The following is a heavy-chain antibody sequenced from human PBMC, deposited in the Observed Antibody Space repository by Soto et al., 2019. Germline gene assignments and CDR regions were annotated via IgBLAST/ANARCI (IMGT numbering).Heavy chain of an antibody. CDR3: ARGLISGSHYSGGWYYFDS. D-gene: IGHD1-26*01. J-gene: IGHJ4*02. CDR2: INHSGSA. Sequence: QVQLQQSGAGLLKPSETLSLTCDVYGGSFSDYIWTWIRQTPGKGLQWIGQINHSGSANYNPPLXSRVPIAGHASXXXFXXELGSVTAADTAVYYCARGLISGSHYSGGWYYFDSWGQGTQVTVSS. V-gene: IGHV4-34*01. CDR1: GGSFSDYI.